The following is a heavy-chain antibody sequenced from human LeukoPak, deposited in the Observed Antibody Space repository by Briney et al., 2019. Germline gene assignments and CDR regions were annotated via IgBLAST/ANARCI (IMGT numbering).Heavy chain of an antibody. CDR2: VSYDGSNK. CDR3: AREAAATGENYSDY. D-gene: IGHD6-13*01. V-gene: IGHV3-30-3*01. CDR1: GFTFSSYA. Sequence: GRSLRLSCAASGFTFSSYAMHWVRQAAGKGLEWVAVVSYDGSNKYYADSVKGRFTVSRDNAKNTLYLQMNSLRVEDTAVYYCAREAAATGENYSDYWGQGTLVTVSS. J-gene: IGHJ4*02.